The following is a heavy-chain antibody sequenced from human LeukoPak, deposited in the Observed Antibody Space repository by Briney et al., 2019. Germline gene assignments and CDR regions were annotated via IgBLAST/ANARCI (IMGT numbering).Heavy chain of an antibody. V-gene: IGHV3-23*01. D-gene: IGHD2-2*01. CDR1: GFTFSNYA. CDR3: VTEVLVASYY. CDR2: ISGSGATR. J-gene: IGHJ4*02. Sequence: GGSLRLSCASSGFTFSNYAMSWVRQAPGKGLEWVATISGSGATRNYADSVKGRFTISRDNSKNTLYLQINSLRAEDTALYYCVTEVLVASYYWGQGTLVTVSS.